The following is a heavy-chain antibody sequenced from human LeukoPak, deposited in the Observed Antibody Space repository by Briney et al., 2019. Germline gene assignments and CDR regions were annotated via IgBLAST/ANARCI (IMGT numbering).Heavy chain of an antibody. CDR2: ISAYNGNT. J-gene: IGHJ6*02. D-gene: IGHD6-19*01. CDR1: GGTFSSYA. Sequence: ASVKVSCKASGGTFSSYAISWVRQAPGQGLEWMGWISAYNGNTNFAQKFQGRVTMTTDTSTSTAYMELGSLRSEDTAVYYCASQWLVSSESYYYYGMDVWGQGTTVTVSS. CDR3: ASQWLVSSESYYYYGMDV. V-gene: IGHV1-18*01.